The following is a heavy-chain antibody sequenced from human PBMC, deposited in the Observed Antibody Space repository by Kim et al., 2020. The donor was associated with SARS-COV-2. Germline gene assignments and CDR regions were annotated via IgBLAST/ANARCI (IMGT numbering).Heavy chain of an antibody. D-gene: IGHD3-3*01. V-gene: IGHV3-48*03. Sequence: GGSLRLSCAASGFTFSSYEMNWVRQAPGKGLEWVSYISSTGSSKYYADSVKGRFLISRDNAKNSLYLQMNSLRAEDTAIYYCARDHPYITLFGVVIGPCDYWGQGTLVTVSS. CDR1: GFTFSSYE. CDR3: ARDHPYITLFGVVIGPCDY. CDR2: ISSTGSSK. J-gene: IGHJ4*02.